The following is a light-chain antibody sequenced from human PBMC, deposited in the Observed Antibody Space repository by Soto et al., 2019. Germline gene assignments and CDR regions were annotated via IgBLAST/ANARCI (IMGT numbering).Light chain of an antibody. Sequence: QSVLTQPPSASGTPRQRVTISCSGSSSNIGSNTVNWYQQLPGTAPKLLIYSNNQRPSGVPDRFSGSKSGTSASLAISGLQSEDEADYYCAAWEDSLNGYVFGTGTKVTVL. CDR3: AAWEDSLNGYV. V-gene: IGLV1-44*01. J-gene: IGLJ1*01. CDR1: SSNIGSNT. CDR2: SNN.